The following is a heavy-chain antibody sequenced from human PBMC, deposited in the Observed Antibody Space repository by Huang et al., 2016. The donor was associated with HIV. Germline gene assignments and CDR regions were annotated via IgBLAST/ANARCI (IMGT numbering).Heavy chain of an antibody. CDR3: ARDWSFGSSTSPAD. CDR1: GYTFTDSN. CDR2: INPKRGGT. Sequence: QVQLVQSGAEVKNPGASVRVSCKASGYTFTDSNLHWVRQAPGQGLELMGWINPKRGGTIYAQRFQGRVTMTRDTTISTVHMDLRRIQSDDTAVYFCARDWSFGSSTSPADWGQGTLVTVSS. D-gene: IGHD6-6*01. J-gene: IGHJ4*02. V-gene: IGHV1-2*02.